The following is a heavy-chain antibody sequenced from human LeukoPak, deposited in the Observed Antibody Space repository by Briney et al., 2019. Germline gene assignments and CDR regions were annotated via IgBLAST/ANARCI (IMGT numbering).Heavy chain of an antibody. V-gene: IGHV3-15*07. D-gene: IGHD3-22*01. CDR3: STTYYYDSSEGY. J-gene: IGHJ4*02. Sequence: GGSLRLSCAASGFTFSNAWMNWVRQAPGKGLEWVGRIKSKADGGTTDYAAPVKGRFTISRDDSKNTLYLQMNSLKTEDTAVYYCSTTYYYDSSEGYWGQGTLVTVSS. CDR2: IKSKADGGTT. CDR1: GFTFSNAW.